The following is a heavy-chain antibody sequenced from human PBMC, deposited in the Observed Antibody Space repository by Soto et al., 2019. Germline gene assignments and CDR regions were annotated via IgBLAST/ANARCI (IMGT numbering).Heavy chain of an antibody. CDR3: ARGRTGDGSGWHGNAFDI. J-gene: IGHJ3*02. CDR2: IYSGGST. V-gene: IGHV3-53*04. Sequence: GGSLRLSCAASGFTVSSNYMSWVRQAPGKGLEWVSVIYSGGSTYYADSVKGRFTISRHNSKNTLYLQMNSLRAEDTAVYYCARGRTGDGSGWHGNAFDIWGQGTMVTVSS. D-gene: IGHD6-19*01. CDR1: GFTVSSNY.